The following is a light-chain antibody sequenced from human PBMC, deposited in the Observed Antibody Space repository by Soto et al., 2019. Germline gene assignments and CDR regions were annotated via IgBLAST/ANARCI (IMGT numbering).Light chain of an antibody. Sequence: LTHPGPRSPSPRQSITITNTGTSSDLAGYNHASWSQRHPGKAPRLMIYGVSNRPSGVSSRLSGSKSGNTASLTISGLQAEDEADYYCSSYTITGTPEVSGTG. CDR2: GVS. CDR3: SSYTITGTPEV. CDR1: SSDLAGYNH. V-gene: IGLV2-14*01. J-gene: IGLJ1*01.